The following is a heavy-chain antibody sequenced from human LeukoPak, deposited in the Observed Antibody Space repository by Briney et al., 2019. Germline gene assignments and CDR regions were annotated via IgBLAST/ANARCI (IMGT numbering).Heavy chain of an antibody. Sequence: SETLSLTCTVSGGSISSYYWSWIRQPPGKGLEWIGYIYYSGSTNYNPSLKSRVTISVDTSKNQFSLKLSSVTAADTAVYYCARAGYSSSWDEVYYYYYMDVWGKGTTVTVSS. D-gene: IGHD6-13*01. CDR1: GGSISSYY. J-gene: IGHJ6*03. CDR2: IYYSGST. V-gene: IGHV4-59*01. CDR3: ARAGYSSSWDEVYYYYYMDV.